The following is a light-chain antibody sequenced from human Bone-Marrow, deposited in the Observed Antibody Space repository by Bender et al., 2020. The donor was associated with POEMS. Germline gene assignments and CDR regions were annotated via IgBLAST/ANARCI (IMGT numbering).Light chain of an antibody. CDR2: AVS. Sequence: QSALTQPPSASGSPGQSVTISCTGTSSDVGAYNSVFWFQQHPGKVPKLMIYAVSKRPSGFPDRFSGSKSGNTASLTVSGLQPEDEAEYYCSSYAGSNNYVFGTATKVTVL. CDR3: SSYAGSNNYV. CDR1: SSDVGAYNS. J-gene: IGLJ1*01. V-gene: IGLV2-8*01.